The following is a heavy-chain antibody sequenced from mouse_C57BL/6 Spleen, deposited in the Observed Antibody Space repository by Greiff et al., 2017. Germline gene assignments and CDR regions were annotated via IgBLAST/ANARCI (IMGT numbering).Heavy chain of an antibody. CDR1: GYTFTDYN. V-gene: IGHV1-18*01. D-gene: IGHD1-1*01. J-gene: IGHJ4*01. CDR3: ARSPGSRYYYAMDY. Sequence: EVQLQQSGPELVKPGASVKIPCKASGYTFTDYNMDWVKQSHGKSLEWIGDINPNNGGTIYNQKFKGKATLTVDKSSSTAYMELRSLTSEDTAVYYCARSPGSRYYYAMDYWGQGTSVTVSS. CDR2: INPNNGGT.